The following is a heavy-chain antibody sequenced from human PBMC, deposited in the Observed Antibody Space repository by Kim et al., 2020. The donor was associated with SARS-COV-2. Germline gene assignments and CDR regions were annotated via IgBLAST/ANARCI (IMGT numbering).Heavy chain of an antibody. D-gene: IGHD2-15*01. Sequence: ASVKVSCKASGYTFTSYYMHWVRQAPGQGLEWMGIINPSGGSTSYAQKFQGRVTMTRDTSTSTVYMELSSLRSEDTAVYYCAREGVVVVAAPNGMDVWGQGTTVTVSS. CDR2: INPSGGST. CDR3: AREGVVVVAAPNGMDV. CDR1: GYTFTSYY. J-gene: IGHJ6*02. V-gene: IGHV1-46*01.